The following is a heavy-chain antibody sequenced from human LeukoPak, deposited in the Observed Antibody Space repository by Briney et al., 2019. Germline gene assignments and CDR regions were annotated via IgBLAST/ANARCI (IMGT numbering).Heavy chain of an antibody. CDR2: INPNSGGT. V-gene: IGHV1-2*02. Sequence: ASVKVSCKASGYTFTGYYMHWVRQAPGQGLEWMGWINPNSGGTNYAQKFQGRVTMTRDTSISTAYMELSRLRSDDTAVYYCATDFSLRYFDWLLSGWGQGTLATVSS. CDR3: ATDFSLRYFDWLLSG. J-gene: IGHJ4*02. D-gene: IGHD3-9*01. CDR1: GYTFTGYY.